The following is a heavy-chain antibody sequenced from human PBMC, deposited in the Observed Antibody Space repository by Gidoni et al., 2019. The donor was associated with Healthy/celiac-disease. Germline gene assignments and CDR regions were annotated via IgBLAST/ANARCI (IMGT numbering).Heavy chain of an antibody. CDR2: INPNSGGT. V-gene: IGHV1-2*06. D-gene: IGHD3-3*01. J-gene: IGHJ6*03. CDR1: GYPFTGYY. CDR3: ARDGRNYDFWSGYYFRYMDV. Sequence: QVQLVQSGAEVKKPGASVKVSCKASGYPFTGYYLHWVRQAPGQGLEWMGRINPNSGGTNYAQKFQGRVTMTRDTSISTAYMELSRLRSDDTAVYYCARDGRNYDFWSGYYFRYMDVWGKGTTVTVSS.